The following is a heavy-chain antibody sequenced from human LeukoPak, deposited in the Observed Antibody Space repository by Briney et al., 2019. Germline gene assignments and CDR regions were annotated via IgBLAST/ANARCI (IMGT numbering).Heavy chain of an antibody. CDR1: GGSISSYY. J-gene: IGHJ4*02. V-gene: IGHV4-59*12. CDR2: IYHSGST. D-gene: IGHD3-10*01. Sequence: SETLSLTCTVSGGSISSYYWSWIRQPPGKGLEWIGYIYHSGSTYYNPSLKSRVTISVDRSKNQFSLKLSSVTAADTAVYYCARGGDLDYWGQGTLVTVSS. CDR3: ARGGDLDY.